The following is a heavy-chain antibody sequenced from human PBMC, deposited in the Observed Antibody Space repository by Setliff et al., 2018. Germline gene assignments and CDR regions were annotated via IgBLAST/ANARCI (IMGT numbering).Heavy chain of an antibody. V-gene: IGHV4-39*07. Sequence: PSETLSLTCSVSGDSITRSGYYWGWVRQSPGKRLEWIGSMYYIGSYDYTPSLNSRVTISLDTSKNQFSLKLTSVTAADTAVYYCARSHHLVLTNWFDAWG. D-gene: IGHD1-26*01. CDR1: GDSITRSGYY. J-gene: IGHJ5*01. CDR2: MYYIGSY. CDR3: ARSHHLVLTNWFDA.